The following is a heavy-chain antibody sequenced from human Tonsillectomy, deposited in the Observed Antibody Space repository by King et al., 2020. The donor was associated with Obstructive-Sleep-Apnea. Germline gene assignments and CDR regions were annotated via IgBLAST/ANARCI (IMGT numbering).Heavy chain of an antibody. J-gene: IGHJ4*02. CDR2: MNPNSGNT. CDR3: ASGSSRSFDI. D-gene: IGHD6-13*01. V-gene: IGHV1-8*01. CDR1: GYTFSSAE. Sequence: QLVQSGAEVKKPGASVKVSCKASGYTFSSAEIHWVRQAPGQGLEWMGWMNPNSGNTVYVQKFQGRVTMTRNPSINTAYMELSSLRSTDTAVYFCASGSSRSFDIWGQGTLVTVSS.